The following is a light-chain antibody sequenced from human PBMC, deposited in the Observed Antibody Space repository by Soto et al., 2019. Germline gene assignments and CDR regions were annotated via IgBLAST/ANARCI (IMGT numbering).Light chain of an antibody. CDR3: QDYSDNSWT. CDR2: DAS. Sequence: DIQMTQSPSTLSASVGDRVTITCRASQSIGEWLAWYQQKPGKAPKVLIYDASRLQSGVPSRFSGSGSDTEFILTISSLKPDDFATYYCQDYSDNSWTLGQGTKVDIK. J-gene: IGKJ1*01. V-gene: IGKV1-5*01. CDR1: QSIGEW.